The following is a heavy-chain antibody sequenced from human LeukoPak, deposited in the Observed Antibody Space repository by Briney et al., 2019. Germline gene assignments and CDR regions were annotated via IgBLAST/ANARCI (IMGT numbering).Heavy chain of an antibody. Sequence: ASVKVSCKASGYTFTSYGISWVRQAPGQGLEWMGWINPNSGGTNYAQKFQGRVTMTRDTSISTAYMELSRLRSDDTAVYYCARDLGKYYYDSSGYPLDYWGQGTLVTVSS. J-gene: IGHJ4*02. CDR1: GYTFTSYG. D-gene: IGHD3-22*01. V-gene: IGHV1-2*02. CDR2: INPNSGGT. CDR3: ARDLGKYYYDSSGYPLDY.